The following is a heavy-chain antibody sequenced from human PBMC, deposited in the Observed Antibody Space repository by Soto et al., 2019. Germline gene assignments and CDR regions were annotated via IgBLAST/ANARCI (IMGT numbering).Heavy chain of an antibody. V-gene: IGHV4-34*01. Sequence: PSETLSLTCAVYGGSFSGYYWSWIRQPPGKGLEWIGEINHSGSTNYNPSLKSRVTISVDTSKNQFSLKLSSVTAADTAVYYCARVAGQLVPSYYYYGMDVWGQGTTVTVSS. CDR3: ARVAGQLVPSYYYYGMDV. CDR2: INHSGST. CDR1: GGSFSGYY. J-gene: IGHJ6*02. D-gene: IGHD6-6*01.